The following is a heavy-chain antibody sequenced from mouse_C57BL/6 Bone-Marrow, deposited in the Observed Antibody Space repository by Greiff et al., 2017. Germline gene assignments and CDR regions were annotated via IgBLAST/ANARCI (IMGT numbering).Heavy chain of an antibody. D-gene: IGHD1-1*01. CDR3: TRDYGSSSRWFAY. Sequence: VQLQQSGAELVRPGASVKLSCTASGFNIKDDYMHWVKQRPEQGLEWIGWFDPENGATEYASKFQGKATITADTSSNTAYLQLSSLTSEDTAVYYCTRDYGSSSRWFAYWGQGTLVTVSA. CDR2: FDPENGAT. J-gene: IGHJ3*01. V-gene: IGHV14-4*01. CDR1: GFNIKDDY.